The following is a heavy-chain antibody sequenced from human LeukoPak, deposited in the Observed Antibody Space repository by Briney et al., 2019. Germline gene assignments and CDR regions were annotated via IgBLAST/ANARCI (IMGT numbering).Heavy chain of an antibody. CDR1: GGSFSGYY. CDR3: ARHYYGSGSHS. V-gene: IGHV4-59*08. J-gene: IGHJ4*02. D-gene: IGHD3-10*01. CDR2: IYYSGST. Sequence: PSETLSLTCAVYGGSFSGYYWSWIRQPPGKGLEWIGYIYYSGSTNYNPSLKSRVTISVDTSKNQFSLKLSSVTAADTAVYYCARHYYGSGSHSWGQGTLVTVSS.